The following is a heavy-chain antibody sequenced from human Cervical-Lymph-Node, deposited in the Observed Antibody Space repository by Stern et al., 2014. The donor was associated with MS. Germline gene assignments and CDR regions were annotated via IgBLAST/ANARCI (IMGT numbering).Heavy chain of an antibody. Sequence: QVQLVESGGGLVKPGGSLRLSCAASGFIFSDYYMNWIRQAPGKGLEWLSFIDDGSHTIYYADSVQGRFIVSRDNAKNSLYLQMNSLRAEDSAVYYCARVPLYASGSKDYFDFWGQGTLVTVSS. CDR3: ARVPLYASGSKDYFDF. V-gene: IGHV3-11*01. CDR2: IDDGSHTI. D-gene: IGHD3-10*01. CDR1: GFIFSDYY. J-gene: IGHJ4*02.